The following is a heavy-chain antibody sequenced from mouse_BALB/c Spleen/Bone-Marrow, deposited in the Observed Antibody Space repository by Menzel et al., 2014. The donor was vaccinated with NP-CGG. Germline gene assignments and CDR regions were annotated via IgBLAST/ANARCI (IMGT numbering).Heavy chain of an antibody. J-gene: IGHJ2*01. CDR1: GFSFPNYG. Sequence: QAQLKQSGPGLVQPSQSLSITCTVSGFSFPNYGVHWVRQSPGKGLEWLGVIWSGGSTDYNAAFISRLSISKDNSKSQVFFKMNSLQVNDTAIYYCVRNPVGRNYFDYWGQGATLTVSS. CDR2: IWSGGST. CDR3: VRNPVGRNYFDY. D-gene: IGHD4-1*01. V-gene: IGHV2-2*02.